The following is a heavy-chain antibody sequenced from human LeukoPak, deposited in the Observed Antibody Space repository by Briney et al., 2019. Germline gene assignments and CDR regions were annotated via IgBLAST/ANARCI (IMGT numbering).Heavy chain of an antibody. J-gene: IGHJ5*02. CDR1: GGSISSGSYY. V-gene: IGHV4-61*02. CDR3: ARAGGVDYYDSSGYYGRTNWFDP. D-gene: IGHD3-22*01. Sequence: SQTLSLTCTVSGGSISSGSYYWSWIRQPAGKGLEWIGRIYTSGSTNYNPSLKSRATISVDTSKNQFSLKLSSVTAADTAVYYCARAGGVDYYDSSGYYGRTNWFDPWGQGTLVTVSS. CDR2: IYTSGST.